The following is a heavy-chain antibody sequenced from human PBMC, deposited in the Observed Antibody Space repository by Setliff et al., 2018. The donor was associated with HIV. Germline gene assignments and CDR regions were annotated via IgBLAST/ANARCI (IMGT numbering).Heavy chain of an antibody. CDR2: ISRSTTYI. CDR1: GFDFRIYS. Sequence: RLSCIGSGFDFRIYSMNWVRQAPGKGLEWVASISRSTTYIDYADSVRGRFTIYRDNAENSVYLQMDSLSADDAAMYYCARDSTRGSRREIFDVWGQGTLVTVSS. CDR3: ARDSTRGSRREIFDV. V-gene: IGHV3-21*06. J-gene: IGHJ3*01. D-gene: IGHD2-15*01.